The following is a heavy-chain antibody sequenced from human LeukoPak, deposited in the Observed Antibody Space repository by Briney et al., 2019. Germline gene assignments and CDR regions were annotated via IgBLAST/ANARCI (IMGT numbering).Heavy chain of an antibody. CDR1: GYTFTGYY. Sequence: ASVKVSCKASGYTFTGYYMHWVRQALGQGLEWMGRINPNSGGTNYAQKFQGRVTMTRDTSISTAYMELSRLRSDDTAVYYCASLSIAAAGRTFDYWGQGTLVTVSS. CDR2: INPNSGGT. CDR3: ASLSIAAAGRTFDY. D-gene: IGHD6-13*01. V-gene: IGHV1-2*06. J-gene: IGHJ4*02.